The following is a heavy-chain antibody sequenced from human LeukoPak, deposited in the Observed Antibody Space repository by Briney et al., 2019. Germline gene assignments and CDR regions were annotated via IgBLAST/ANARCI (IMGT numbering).Heavy chain of an antibody. Sequence: SETLPLTCTVSGDSISPYFWSWIRQPPGKGLEWIGYIYYSGNTNYNPSLKSRVTISVDTSKNQFSLNLSSVTAADTAVYYCARVGRYGDYSYYFDYWGQGTLVTVSS. D-gene: IGHD4-17*01. V-gene: IGHV4-59*12. CDR3: ARVGRYGDYSYYFDY. CDR2: IYYSGNT. J-gene: IGHJ4*02. CDR1: GDSISPYF.